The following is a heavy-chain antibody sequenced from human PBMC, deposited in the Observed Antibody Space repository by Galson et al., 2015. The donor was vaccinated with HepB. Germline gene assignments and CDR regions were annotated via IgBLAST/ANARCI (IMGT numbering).Heavy chain of an antibody. V-gene: IGHV3-30*04. CDR1: GFTFSAYV. D-gene: IGHD6-19*01. Sequence: SLRLSCAASGFTFSAYVLHWVRPAPGRGLEWVAGISNDGSSKYYADSVKGRFTISRANSRNTIYLQMNSLRVEDTAIYYCAREEYGSGWYGSVMGNWFDPWGQGTLVTVSS. CDR2: ISNDGSSK. CDR3: AREEYGSGWYGSVMGNWFDP. J-gene: IGHJ5*02.